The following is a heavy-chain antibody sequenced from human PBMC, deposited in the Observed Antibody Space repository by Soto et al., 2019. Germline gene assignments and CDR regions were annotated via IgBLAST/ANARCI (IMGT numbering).Heavy chain of an antibody. CDR3: AIPHRRQYQLLAGPN. J-gene: IGHJ4*02. CDR2: ISSSSSYI. CDR1: GFTFSSYS. Sequence: GGSLRLSCAASGFTFSSYSMNWVRQAPGKGLEWVSSISSSSSYIYYADSVKGRFTISRDNAKNSLYLQMNSLRAEDTAVYYCAIPHRRQYQLLAGPNWGQGTLVTVSS. V-gene: IGHV3-21*01. D-gene: IGHD2-2*01.